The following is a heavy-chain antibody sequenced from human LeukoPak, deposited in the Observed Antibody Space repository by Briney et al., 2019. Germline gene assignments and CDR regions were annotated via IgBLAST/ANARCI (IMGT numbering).Heavy chain of an antibody. J-gene: IGHJ4*02. D-gene: IGHD6-19*01. CDR2: ISGSGGST. CDR3: AKDAWSGWYGYYFDY. CDR1: GFTFSRYA. Sequence: GGSLRLSCAASGFTFSRYAMSWVRQAPGKGLEWVSAISGSGGSTYYADSVKGRFTISRDNSKNTLYLQMNSLRAEDTAVYYCAKDAWSGWYGYYFDYWGQGTLVTVSS. V-gene: IGHV3-23*01.